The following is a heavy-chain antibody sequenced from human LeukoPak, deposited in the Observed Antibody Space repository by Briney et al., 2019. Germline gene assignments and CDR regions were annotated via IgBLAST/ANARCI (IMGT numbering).Heavy chain of an antibody. Sequence: GASVKVSCKASGYTFTRYAMNWVRQAPGQGLEWMGWINTNTGNPTYAQGFTGRFVFSLDTSVSTAYLQISSLKAEDTAVYYCPREEPPSYYDSSGPTPGRDYYYGMDVWGQGTTVTVSS. J-gene: IGHJ6*02. CDR1: GYTFTRYA. CDR3: PREEPPSYYDSSGPTPGRDYYYGMDV. V-gene: IGHV7-4-1*02. CDR2: INTNTGNP. D-gene: IGHD3-22*01.